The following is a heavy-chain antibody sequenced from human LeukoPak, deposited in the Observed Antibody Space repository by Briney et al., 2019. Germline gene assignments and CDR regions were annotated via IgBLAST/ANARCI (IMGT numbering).Heavy chain of an antibody. Sequence: GGSLRLSCAASGFTFSSYAMHWVRQAPGKGLEWVAVISYDGSNKYYADSVKGRFTISRDNSKNTLYLQMNSLRAEDTAVYYCARDGLLWFGQRLYGMDVWGQGTTVTVS. D-gene: IGHD3-10*01. CDR2: ISYDGSNK. CDR1: GFTFSSYA. V-gene: IGHV3-30-3*01. CDR3: ARDGLLWFGQRLYGMDV. J-gene: IGHJ6*02.